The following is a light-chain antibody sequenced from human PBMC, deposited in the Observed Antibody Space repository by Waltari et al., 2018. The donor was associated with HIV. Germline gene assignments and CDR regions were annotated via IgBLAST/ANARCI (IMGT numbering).Light chain of an antibody. J-gene: IGLJ3*02. CDR1: NSNVGNNF. Sequence: QSVLTQSPSASKTPGQRVLMSCSGTNSNVGNNFVSWFQQVPGGAPTLVMYRNDRRWSGVPDRFSAAKSGSSASLAISGLQSDDEADYFCASWDDKLSHWVFGGGTKLTV. CDR3: ASWDDKLSHWV. V-gene: IGLV1-47*01. CDR2: RND.